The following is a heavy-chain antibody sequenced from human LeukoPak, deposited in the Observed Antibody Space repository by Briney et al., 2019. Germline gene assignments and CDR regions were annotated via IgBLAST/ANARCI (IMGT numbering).Heavy chain of an antibody. J-gene: IGHJ4*02. CDR1: GFTVRSKY. V-gene: IGHV3-53*01. D-gene: IGHD3-9*01. CDR3: ATELRYVGGYFDY. CDR2: ILTGDNT. Sequence: PGGSLRLSCAASGFTVRSKYMSWVRQASGKGPEWVSVILTGDNTYYSDSVRGRFTISRDHSRNTLYLQMNNLRAEDTAVYYCATELRYVGGYFDYWGQGTLVTVSS.